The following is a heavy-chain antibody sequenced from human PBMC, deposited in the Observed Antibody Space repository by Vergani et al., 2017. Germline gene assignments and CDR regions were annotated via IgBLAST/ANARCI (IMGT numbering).Heavy chain of an antibody. CDR3: ARAWRPLSGMDV. V-gene: IGHV4-34*01. Sequence: QVQLQQWGAGLLKPSETLSLTCAVYGGSFSGYYWSWIRQHPGKGLEWIGYIYYSGSTYYNPSLKSRVTISVDTSKNQFSLKLSSVTAADTAVYYCARAWRPLSGMDVWGKGTTVTVSS. D-gene: IGHD3-16*02. CDR2: IYYSGST. CDR1: GGSFSGYY. J-gene: IGHJ6*03.